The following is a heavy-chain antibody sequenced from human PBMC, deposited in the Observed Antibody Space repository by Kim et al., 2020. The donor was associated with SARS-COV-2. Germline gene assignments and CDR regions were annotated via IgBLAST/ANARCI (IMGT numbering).Heavy chain of an antibody. D-gene: IGHD5-18*01. CDR1: GGSISSSSYY. Sequence: SETLSLTCTVSGGSISSSSYYWGWIRQPPGKGLEWIGSIYYSGRTSYNPSLKSRVTISVATSKNQFSLKLSSVTAADTAVYYCARLGGYSYGSSFDYWGQGTLVTVSS. J-gene: IGHJ4*02. V-gene: IGHV4-39*01. CDR3: ARLGGYSYGSSFDY. CDR2: IYYSGRT.